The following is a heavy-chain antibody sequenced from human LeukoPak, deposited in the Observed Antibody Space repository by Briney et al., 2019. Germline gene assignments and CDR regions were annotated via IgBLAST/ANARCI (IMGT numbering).Heavy chain of an antibody. J-gene: IGHJ4*02. V-gene: IGHV4-34*01. Sequence: SETLSLTCAVYGGSFSGYYWSWIRQPPGKGLEWIGEINHSGSTNYNPSLKSRVTISVDTSKNQFSLKLSSVTAADTAVYYCARLGVGFDYWGQGTLVTVSS. CDR3: ARLGVGFDY. D-gene: IGHD7-27*01. CDR1: GGSFSGYY. CDR2: INHSGST.